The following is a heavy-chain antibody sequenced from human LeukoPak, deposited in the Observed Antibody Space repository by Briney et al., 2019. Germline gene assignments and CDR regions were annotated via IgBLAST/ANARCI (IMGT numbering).Heavy chain of an antibody. J-gene: IGHJ4*02. CDR2: ISSSGSTI. CDR1: GFTFSSYE. V-gene: IGHV3-48*03. Sequence: PGGSLRLSCAASGFTFSSYEMNWVRQAPGKGLEWVSYISSSGSTIYYADSVKGRFPISRDNAKNSLYLQMNSLRADDTAVYYCAGGAKGKDYGGQGTLVTVSS. D-gene: IGHD3-16*01. CDR3: AGGAKGKDY.